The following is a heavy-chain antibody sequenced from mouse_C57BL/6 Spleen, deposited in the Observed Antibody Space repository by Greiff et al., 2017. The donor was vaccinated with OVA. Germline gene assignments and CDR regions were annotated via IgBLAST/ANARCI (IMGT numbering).Heavy chain of an antibody. V-gene: IGHV5-4*01. Sequence: EVQLQESGGGLVKPGGSLKLSCAASGFTFSSYAMSWVRQTPEKRLEWVATISDGGSYTYYPDNVKGRFTISRDNAKNNLYLQMSHLKSEDTAMYYCARDRELLYAMDYWGQGTSVTVSS. CDR2: ISDGGSYT. CDR1: GFTFSSYA. J-gene: IGHJ4*01. CDR3: ARDRELLYAMDY. D-gene: IGHD2-12*01.